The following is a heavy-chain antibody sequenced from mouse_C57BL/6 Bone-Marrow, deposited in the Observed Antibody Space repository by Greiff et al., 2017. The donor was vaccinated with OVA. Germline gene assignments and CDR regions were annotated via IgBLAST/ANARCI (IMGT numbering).Heavy chain of an antibody. CDR2: IWRGGST. CDR3: ASYTVVATRWYFDV. D-gene: IGHD1-1*01. CDR1: GFSLPSYG. V-gene: IGHV2-2*01. Sequence: QVQLQQSGPGLVQPSQSLSITCTVSGFSLPSYGVHWVRQSPGKGLEWLGVIWRGGSTDYNAAFISRLSISKDNSKSQVFFKMNSLQADDTAIYYCASYTVVATRWYFDVWGTGTTVTVSS. J-gene: IGHJ1*03.